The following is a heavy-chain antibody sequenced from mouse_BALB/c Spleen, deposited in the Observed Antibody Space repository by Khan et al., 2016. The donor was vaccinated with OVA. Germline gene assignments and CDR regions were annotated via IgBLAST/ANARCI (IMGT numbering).Heavy chain of an antibody. CDR3: AGERLLHQYADYYGY. CDR1: GYSITSAYA. D-gene: IGHD1-1*01. J-gene: IGHJ2*01. V-gene: IGHV3-2*02. CDR2: IGYSGST. Sequence: EVQLQESGPGLLKPSQSLSLTCTVSGYSITSAYARNLIRQLPGNKLEFMAYIGYSGSTTYNPTLRSRTSITRDTSKNQSFLQLTCVTSEDTATYYCAGERLLHQYADYYGYWGQGTTLTVSS.